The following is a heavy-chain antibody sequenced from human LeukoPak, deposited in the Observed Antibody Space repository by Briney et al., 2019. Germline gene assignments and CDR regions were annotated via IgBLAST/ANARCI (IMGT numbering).Heavy chain of an antibody. J-gene: IGHJ3*02. Sequence: GGSLRLSCAASGFTFSSYAMSWVRQAPRKGLEWVSAISGSGGSTYYADSVKGRFTISRDNSKNTLYLQMNSLRAEDTAVYYCAKDGRRMDAFDIWGQGTMVTVSS. CDR3: AKDGRRMDAFDI. CDR1: GFTFSSYA. V-gene: IGHV3-23*01. CDR2: ISGSGGST.